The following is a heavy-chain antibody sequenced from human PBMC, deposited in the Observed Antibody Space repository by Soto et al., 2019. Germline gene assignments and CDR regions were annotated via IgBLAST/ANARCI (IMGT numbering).Heavy chain of an antibody. CDR3: MRDRGAGSYTGFDY. V-gene: IGHV4-4*02. Sequence: QVQLQQSGPGLVEPSGTLSLACVVSGGSVSSNNWWNWVRQSPGKGLEWIGEIYHTGSTNYNPSLKSRVTLSVDTSQNEGALKMSYATAADTAVYYCMRDRGAGSYTGFDYWGQGTLVTVSS. D-gene: IGHD3-16*02. CDR2: IYHTGST. CDR1: GGSVSSNNW. J-gene: IGHJ4*02.